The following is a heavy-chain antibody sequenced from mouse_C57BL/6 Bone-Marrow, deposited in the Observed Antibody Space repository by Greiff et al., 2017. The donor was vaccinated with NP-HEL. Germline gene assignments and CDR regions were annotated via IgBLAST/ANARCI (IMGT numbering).Heavy chain of an antibody. CDR2: ISDGGSYT. V-gene: IGHV5-4*01. J-gene: IGHJ4*01. CDR3: ARDPTGAAMDY. D-gene: IGHD1-1*01. CDR1: GFTFSSYA. Sequence: EVHLVESGGGLVKPGGSLKLSCAASGFTFSSYAMSWVRQTPEKRLEWVATISDGGSYTYYPDNVKGRFNISRDNAKNNLYLQMSHLKSEDTAMYYCARDPTGAAMDYWVQGTSVTVSS.